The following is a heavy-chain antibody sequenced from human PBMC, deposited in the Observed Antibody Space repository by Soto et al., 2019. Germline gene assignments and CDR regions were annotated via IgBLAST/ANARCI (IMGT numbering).Heavy chain of an antibody. J-gene: IGHJ4*02. D-gene: IGHD3-3*01. Sequence: QVLLVQSGAEERKPGASVKVSCKASGYTFTTYEINWVREATGQGLEWMGWMNPNSGSTIYAQQFQGRVTMTANTSITTAYLEPSSLTSEDTAVHYCARGGLLYCAADYWCQGTLVTVSS. CDR1: GYTFTTYE. V-gene: IGHV1-8*01. CDR3: ARGGLLYCAADY. CDR2: MNPNSGST.